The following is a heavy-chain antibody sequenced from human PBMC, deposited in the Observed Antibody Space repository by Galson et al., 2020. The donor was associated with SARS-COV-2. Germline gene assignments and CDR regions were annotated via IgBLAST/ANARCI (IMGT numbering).Heavy chain of an antibody. CDR1: GGSISSSSYY. Sequence: SETLSLTCTVSGGSISSSSYYWGWIRQPPGKGLEWIGSIYYSGSTNYNPSLKSRVTISVDTSKNQFSLKLSSVTAADTAVYYCARVYLDDYGGNAPWAFDIWGQGTMVTVSS. J-gene: IGHJ3*02. V-gene: IGHV4-39*07. D-gene: IGHD4-17*01. CDR2: IYYSGST. CDR3: ARVYLDDYGGNAPWAFDI.